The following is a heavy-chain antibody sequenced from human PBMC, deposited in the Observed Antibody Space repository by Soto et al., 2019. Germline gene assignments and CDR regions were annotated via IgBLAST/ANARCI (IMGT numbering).Heavy chain of an antibody. J-gene: IGHJ4*02. V-gene: IGHV3-11*06. CDR3: VRSGDNYNLLDY. D-gene: IGHD1-1*01. CDR1: VFTCSDHY. CDR2: SSNSGSFT. Sequence: SLRLSCSASVFTCSDHYMSWVRQAPGKGLEWIGYSSNSGSFTRYADSVKGRFSISRDNAKNSLYLQINSLRGDDTAIYYCVRSGDNYNLLDYWGQGTPVTVS.